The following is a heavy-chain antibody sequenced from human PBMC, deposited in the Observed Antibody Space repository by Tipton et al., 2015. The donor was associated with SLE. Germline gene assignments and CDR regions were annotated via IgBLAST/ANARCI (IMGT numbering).Heavy chain of an antibody. V-gene: IGHV4-34*01. D-gene: IGHD3-3*01. J-gene: IGHJ6*02. Sequence: TLSLTCAVYGGSFSDYYWNWIRQPPGKGLEWIGEINHSGTTNYNPSLKSRVTISVDTSKNQFSLKLRSVTAADTAVYYCAAALEWPRGRYYYYGMDVWGQGTTVTVSS. CDR3: AAALEWPRGRYYYYGMDV. CDR2: INHSGTT. CDR1: GGSFSDYY.